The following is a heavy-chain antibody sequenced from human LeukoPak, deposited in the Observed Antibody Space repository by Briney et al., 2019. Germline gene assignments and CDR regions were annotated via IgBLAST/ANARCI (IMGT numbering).Heavy chain of an antibody. CDR1: GFIFSGYE. Sequence: GGSLRPSCAASGFIFSGYEMNWVRQAPGKGLEWVSGITGNGATTYYADSVKGRFTISRDNSRNTVYLQMNSLRAEDTAVYYCANDLGWIQLNLGRGQGTLVTVSS. CDR2: ITGNGATT. CDR3: ANDLGWIQLNLG. V-gene: IGHV3-23*01. J-gene: IGHJ4*02. D-gene: IGHD5-18*01.